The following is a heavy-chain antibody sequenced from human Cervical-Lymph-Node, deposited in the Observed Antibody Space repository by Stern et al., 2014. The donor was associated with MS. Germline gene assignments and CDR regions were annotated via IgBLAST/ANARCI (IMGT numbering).Heavy chain of an antibody. V-gene: IGHV1-18*01. CDR2: INGYNGNI. CDR3: ARDRGLVGNTTDDY. J-gene: IGHJ4*02. D-gene: IGHD1-26*01. Sequence: VQLVESEAEVKKPGASVKVSCKASGFTFTNHGISWVRQAPGQGLEWMGGINGYNGNIDFAQKFQGRLIMTTDTSTSTVYMELRSLGFDDTAVYYCARDRGLVGNTTDDYWGQGTLVTVSS. CDR1: GFTFTNHG.